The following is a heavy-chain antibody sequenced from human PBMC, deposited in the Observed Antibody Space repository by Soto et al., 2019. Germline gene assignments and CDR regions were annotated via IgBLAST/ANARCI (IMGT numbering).Heavy chain of an antibody. CDR2: IRSKANSYAT. Sequence: EVQLVESGGGLVQPGGSLKLSCAASGFTFSGSAMHWVRQASGKGLEWVGRIRSKANSYATAYAASVKGRFTISRDDSKNTAYLQMNSLKTEDTAVYYCTRPVDGIVGAPWYYGMDVWGQGTTVTVSS. V-gene: IGHV3-73*01. CDR1: GFTFSGSA. J-gene: IGHJ6*02. D-gene: IGHD1-26*01. CDR3: TRPVDGIVGAPWYYGMDV.